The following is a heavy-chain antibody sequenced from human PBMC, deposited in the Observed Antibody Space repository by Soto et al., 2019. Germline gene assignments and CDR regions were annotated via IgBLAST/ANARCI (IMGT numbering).Heavy chain of an antibody. Sequence: ASETLSLTCAVYGGSFSGYYWTWIRQPPGTGLEWIGEINHSGSTNYNPSLKSRVTISVDTSKNQFSLKLTSVTAADTAVYYCAKDKITGLFDYCGQGTLVTVAP. CDR1: GGSFSGYY. V-gene: IGHV4-34*01. J-gene: IGHJ4*02. D-gene: IGHD2-8*02. CDR3: AKDKITGLFDY. CDR2: INHSGST.